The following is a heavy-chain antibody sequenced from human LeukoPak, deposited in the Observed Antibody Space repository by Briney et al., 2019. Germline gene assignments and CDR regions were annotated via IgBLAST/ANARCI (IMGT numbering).Heavy chain of an antibody. CDR1: GYSISSGSY. CDR3: ARGLSSTRRESDY. Sequence: SETLSLTCTVSGYSISSGSYWGWIRQPPGKGLEYIGSIYHSGSTYNNPSLKSRVTISIETSKNQFSLRLNSVAAADTAVYFCARGLSSTRRESDYWGQGTLVTVST. V-gene: IGHV4-38-2*02. J-gene: IGHJ4*02. CDR2: IYHSGST. D-gene: IGHD3-10*01.